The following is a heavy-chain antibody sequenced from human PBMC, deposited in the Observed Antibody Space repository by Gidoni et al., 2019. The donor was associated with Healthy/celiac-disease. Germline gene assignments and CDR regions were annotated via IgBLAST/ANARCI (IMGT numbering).Heavy chain of an antibody. Sequence: EVQLLESGGVLVQPGGSLRLSCAASGFTFSSYAMSWVRQAPGKGLEWFSAISGSGGSTYYADSVKGRFTISRDNSKNTLYLQMNSLRAEDTAVYYCAKHRGVDSSGWESDYWGQGTLVTVSS. V-gene: IGHV3-23*01. CDR3: AKHRGVDSSGWESDY. CDR1: GFTFSSYA. J-gene: IGHJ4*02. D-gene: IGHD6-19*01. CDR2: ISGSGGST.